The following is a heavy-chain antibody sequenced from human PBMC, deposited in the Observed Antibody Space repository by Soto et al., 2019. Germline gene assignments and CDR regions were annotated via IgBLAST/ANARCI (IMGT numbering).Heavy chain of an antibody. CDR2: ISSSGTI. J-gene: IGHJ6*02. CDR3: ARDRKLVIPGNYYYYGMDV. CDR1: GGSIRDYF. V-gene: IGHV4-59*01. D-gene: IGHD3-9*01. Sequence: SETLSLTCSVSGGSIRDYFWTWIRQPPGKGLEWIGYISSSGTINYNSSLKSRVTISLDTSRSHFSLKLSSVTAADTAVYFCARDRKLVIPGNYYYYGMDVWGQGTTVTVSS.